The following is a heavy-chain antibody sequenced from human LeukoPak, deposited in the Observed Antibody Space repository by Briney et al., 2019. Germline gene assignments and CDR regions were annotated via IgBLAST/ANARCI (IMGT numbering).Heavy chain of an antibody. Sequence: SETLSLTCAVSGYSISSGYYWGWIRQPPGKGLEWIGSIYHSGSTYYNPSLKSRVTISVDTSKNQFSLKLSSVTAAGTAVYYCARHDWVAVAGTCDYWGQGTLVTVSS. CDR1: GYSISSGYY. CDR3: ARHDWVAVAGTCDY. D-gene: IGHD6-19*01. V-gene: IGHV4-38-2*01. CDR2: IYHSGST. J-gene: IGHJ4*02.